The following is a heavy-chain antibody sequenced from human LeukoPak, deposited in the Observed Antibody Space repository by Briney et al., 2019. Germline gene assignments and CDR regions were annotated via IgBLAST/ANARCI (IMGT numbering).Heavy chain of an antibody. D-gene: IGHD4-17*01. Sequence: ASVKVSCKASGYTFTSYGISWVRQAPGQGLEWMGWISAYNGNTNYAQKLQGRVTMTTDTSTSTAYMELSSLRSEDTAVYYCARAGTDYGFTYYFDYWGQGTLVTVSS. V-gene: IGHV1-18*01. CDR3: ARAGTDYGFTYYFDY. J-gene: IGHJ4*02. CDR1: GYTFTSYG. CDR2: ISAYNGNT.